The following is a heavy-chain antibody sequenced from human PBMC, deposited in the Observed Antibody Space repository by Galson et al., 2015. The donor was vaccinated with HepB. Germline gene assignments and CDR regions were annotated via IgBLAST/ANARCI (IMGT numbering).Heavy chain of an antibody. Sequence: LRLSCAASGFTFSNHGMHWVRQAPGKGLEWVAAISFDGGSDYYADSVKGRFTISRDNSKNTLFLQMNSLRTEDTAVFYCARDLFGSTSYGPGFRGMDAWGQGTTVIVSS. V-gene: IGHV3-30-3*01. J-gene: IGHJ6*02. CDR2: ISFDGGSD. CDR3: ARDLFGSTSYGPGFRGMDA. CDR1: GFTFSNHG. D-gene: IGHD3-16*01.